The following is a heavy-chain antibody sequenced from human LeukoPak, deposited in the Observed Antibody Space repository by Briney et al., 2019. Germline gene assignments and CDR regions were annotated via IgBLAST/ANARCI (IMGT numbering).Heavy chain of an antibody. CDR1: GGSISSSSYY. CDR3: ASTYSYGSYYFDY. CDR2: IYYSGST. Sequence: SETLSLTCTVSGGSISSSSYYWGWIRQPPGKGLEWIGSIYYSGSTYYNPSLKSRVTISVDTSKNQFSLKLSSVTAADTAVYYCASTYSYGSYYFDYWGQGTLVTVPS. J-gene: IGHJ4*02. V-gene: IGHV4-39*01. D-gene: IGHD5-18*01.